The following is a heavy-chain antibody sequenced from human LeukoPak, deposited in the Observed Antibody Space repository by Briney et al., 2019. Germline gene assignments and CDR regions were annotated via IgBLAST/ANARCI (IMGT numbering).Heavy chain of an antibody. J-gene: IGHJ4*02. V-gene: IGHV1-2*02. CDR1: GYTFTGYY. Sequence: GASVKVSCKASGYTFTGYYMHWVRQAPGQGLEWMGWINPNSGGTNYAQKFQGRVTMTRDTSISTAYMELSSLRSEDTAVYYCARDWGVTGTLDYWGQGTLVTVSS. CDR3: ARDWGVTGTLDY. CDR2: INPNSGGT. D-gene: IGHD3-16*01.